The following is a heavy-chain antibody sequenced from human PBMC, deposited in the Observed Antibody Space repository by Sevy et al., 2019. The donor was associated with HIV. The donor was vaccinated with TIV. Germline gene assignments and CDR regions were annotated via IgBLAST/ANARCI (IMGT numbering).Heavy chain of an antibody. Sequence: GGSLRLSCAASGFTFDDYGMGWVRQVPGRGLEWISGITWNGDYANYGDSVKGRFTISRDNAKNSLYLQMDSLIAEDTALYYCGRDGGFRGGNALYPNWGQGTLVTVSS. CDR1: GFTFDDYG. CDR3: GRDGGFRGGNALYPN. D-gene: IGHD3-10*01. J-gene: IGHJ4*02. V-gene: IGHV3-20*04. CDR2: ITWNGDYA.